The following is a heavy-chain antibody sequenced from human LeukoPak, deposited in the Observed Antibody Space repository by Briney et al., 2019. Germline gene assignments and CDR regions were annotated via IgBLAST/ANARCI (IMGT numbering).Heavy chain of an antibody. V-gene: IGHV1-8*01. CDR3: ARGPPKDFGSGSSWFDP. CDR1: GYTFTSYD. CDR2: MNRNSGNT. D-gene: IGHD3-10*01. J-gene: IGHJ5*02. Sequence: GASVKVSCKASGYTFTSYDINWLRQATGQGLEWMGWMNRNSGNTAYAQKFRGRVTMTRNTSITTAYMELSSLTSEDTAVYYCARGPPKDFGSGSSWFDPWGQGALVTVSS.